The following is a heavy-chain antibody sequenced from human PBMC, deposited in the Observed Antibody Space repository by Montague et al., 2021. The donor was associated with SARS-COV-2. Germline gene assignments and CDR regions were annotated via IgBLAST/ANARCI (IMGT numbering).Heavy chain of an antibody. D-gene: IGHD5/OR15-5a*01. J-gene: IGHJ4*02. V-gene: IGHV1-18*01. CDR3: ARDAYSVYDRSSPDF. CDR1: GYTFTSYG. CDR2: ISAYNRNT. Sequence: SVKVSCKASGYTFTSYGISWVRQAPGQGLEWMGWISAYNRNTNYAQNLQGRVTMTTDTSTSTAYMELRSLRPDDTAVYYCARDAYSVYDRSSPDFWGQGTLVTVSS.